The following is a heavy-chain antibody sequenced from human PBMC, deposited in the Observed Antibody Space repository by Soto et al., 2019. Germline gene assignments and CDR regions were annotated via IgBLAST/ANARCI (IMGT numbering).Heavy chain of an antibody. J-gene: IGHJ6*02. CDR3: ARGGSAPRTETHPKRGGMDV. D-gene: IGHD1-1*01. Sequence: GSMRLSCRASGFTFKVYTMNWVRQAPGQGLEWVSSISSRSDYIHYADSVKGRFTISRDNAENSLFLELTSLRVDDTVLYYCARGGSAPRTETHPKRGGMDVWGQGTTVTVSS. CDR1: GFTFKVYT. V-gene: IGHV3-21*04. CDR2: ISSRSDYI.